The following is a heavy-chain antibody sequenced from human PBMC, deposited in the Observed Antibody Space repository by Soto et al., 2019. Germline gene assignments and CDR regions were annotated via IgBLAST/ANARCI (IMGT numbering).Heavy chain of an antibody. V-gene: IGHV4-34*01. CDR1: GGSFSGYY. CDR3: ARSDNHYGFYFFDH. D-gene: IGHD3-10*01. Sequence: PSETLSLTCAVYGGSFSGYYWSWIRQPPGKGLEWIGEINYSGSTNYNPTLKSRVIISLDTSKNQFSLNLDSMTAADTAVYSCARSDNHYGFYFFDHWGQGTLVTVSS. CDR2: INYSGST. J-gene: IGHJ4*02.